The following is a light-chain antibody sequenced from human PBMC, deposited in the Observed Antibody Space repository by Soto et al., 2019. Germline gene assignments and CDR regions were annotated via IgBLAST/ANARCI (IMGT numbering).Light chain of an antibody. V-gene: IGKV3-20*01. Sequence: EIVLTQSPGTLSFSPRERATLSFTSSQSVSSSNLAWYQQKPGQAPRLLIYGASSRATDIPDRFSGSGSGADFTLTISRLEPEDFGVYYCQQYGSSPITFGQGTRLEI. CDR1: QSVSSSN. J-gene: IGKJ5*01. CDR2: GAS. CDR3: QQYGSSPIT.